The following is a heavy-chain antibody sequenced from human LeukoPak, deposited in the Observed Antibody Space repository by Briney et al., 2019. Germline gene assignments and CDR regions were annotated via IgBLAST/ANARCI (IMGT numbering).Heavy chain of an antibody. J-gene: IGHJ3*02. D-gene: IGHD2-15*01. CDR3: ARHLPRTDIGYAFDI. V-gene: IGHV4-59*08. Sequence: SDTLSLTCTLSGGSISNYYWTWIRQPPGKGLEWIGYIFSSGRTNYNPSLKSRVTISVDTSKNQFSLRLSSVTAADTAVYYCARHLPRTDIGYAFDIWGQGTVVTVSS. CDR1: GGSISNYY. CDR2: IFSSGRT.